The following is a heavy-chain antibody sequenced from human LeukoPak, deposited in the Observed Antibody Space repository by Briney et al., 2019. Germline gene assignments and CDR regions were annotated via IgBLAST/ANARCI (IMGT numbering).Heavy chain of an antibody. CDR1: GFTFSSYS. CDR2: ISSSSSTI. Sequence: GGYLRLSCAASGFTFSSYSMNWVRQAPGKGLEWVSYISSSSSTIYYADSVKGRFTISRDNAKNSLYLQMNSLRAEDTAVYYCARDLWMDGYNGYYWGQGTLVTVSS. CDR3: ARDLWMDGYNGYY. V-gene: IGHV3-48*04. J-gene: IGHJ4*02. D-gene: IGHD5-24*01.